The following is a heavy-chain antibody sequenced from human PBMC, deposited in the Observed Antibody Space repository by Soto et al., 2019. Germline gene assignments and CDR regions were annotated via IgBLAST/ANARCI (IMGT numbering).Heavy chain of an antibody. D-gene: IGHD1-26*01. CDR2: IYYSGST. CDR1: GGSISSSSYY. Sequence: QLQLQESGPGLVKPSETLSLTCTVSGGSISSSSYYWGWIRQPPGKGLEWIGRIYYSGSTYYNPSLKSRVTISVDTSKNQFSLKLSSVTAADTAVYYCAGRVYSGSYPAHFDYWGQGTLLTVSS. J-gene: IGHJ4*02. V-gene: IGHV4-39*01. CDR3: AGRVYSGSYPAHFDY.